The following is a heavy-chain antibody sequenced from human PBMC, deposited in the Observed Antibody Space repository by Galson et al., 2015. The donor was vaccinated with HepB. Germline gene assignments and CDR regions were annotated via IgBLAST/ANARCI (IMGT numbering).Heavy chain of an antibody. Sequence: SLRLSCAASGFIFNTYAMHWVRQAPGKGLEWVAVIPYDGTNTYYADSVKGRFTISRDNSQNTLYLQMHSLRDEDTAVYYCARGVHSGYDLDYWGQGTLVTVSS. D-gene: IGHD5-12*01. V-gene: IGHV3-30-3*01. J-gene: IGHJ4*02. CDR2: IPYDGTNT. CDR1: GFIFNTYA. CDR3: ARGVHSGYDLDY.